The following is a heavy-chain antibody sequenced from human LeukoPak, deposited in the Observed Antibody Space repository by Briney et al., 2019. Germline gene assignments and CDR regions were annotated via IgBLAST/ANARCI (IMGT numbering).Heavy chain of an antibody. D-gene: IGHD1-26*01. V-gene: IGHV4-59*01. CDR1: GGSISSYY. CDR3: ARFRYRGSYSP. Sequence: SETLSLTCTVSGGSISSYYWSWIRQPPGKGLEWIGYIYYSGSTNLNPSLKSRVTMSVDTSNNQFSLNLNSVTAADTAVYYCARFRYRGSYSPWGQGTLVTVSS. J-gene: IGHJ4*02. CDR2: IYYSGST.